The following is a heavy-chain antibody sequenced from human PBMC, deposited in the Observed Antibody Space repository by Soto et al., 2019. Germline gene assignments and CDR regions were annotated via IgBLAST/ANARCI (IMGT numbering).Heavy chain of an antibody. CDR3: VRDRGTGTWYFDY. Sequence: GGSLRLSCAASGFTFRSYATNWVRQAPGKGLEWVAVVWYDGSKKYYSDSVRGRFSISRDNSKNTVNLQMSSLRVEDTAVYYCVRDRGTGTWYFDYWGQGILVTVYS. V-gene: IGHV3-33*01. D-gene: IGHD1-7*01. J-gene: IGHJ4*02. CDR1: GFTFRSYA. CDR2: VWYDGSKK.